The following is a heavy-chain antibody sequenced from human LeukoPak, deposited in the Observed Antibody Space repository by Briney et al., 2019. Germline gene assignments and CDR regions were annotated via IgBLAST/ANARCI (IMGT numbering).Heavy chain of an antibody. D-gene: IGHD2-2*01. CDR3: ARRSRYCSSTSCPYYFDY. CDR1: GGSFSGYY. Sequence: PSETLSLTCAVYGGSFSGYYWSWIRQPPGKGLEWIGEINHSGSTNYNPSLKSRVTISVDTSKNQFSLKLSSVTAADTAVYYCARRSRYCSSTSCPYYFDYWGQGTLVTVSS. CDR2: INHSGST. V-gene: IGHV4-34*01. J-gene: IGHJ4*02.